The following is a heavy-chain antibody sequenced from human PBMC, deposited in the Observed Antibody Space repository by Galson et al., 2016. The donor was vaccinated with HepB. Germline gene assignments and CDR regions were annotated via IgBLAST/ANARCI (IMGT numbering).Heavy chain of an antibody. CDR1: GFAFGSHW. Sequence: SLRLSCAASGFAFGSHWMHWVRQVPGKGLVWVSRINSDGTISNYADSVKGRFTISRDNAKNTLYLQMNSLRGDDTAVYYCGKDDYLRAWSQGALVTVSS. CDR2: INSDGTIS. D-gene: IGHD4/OR15-4a*01. V-gene: IGHV3-74*01. CDR3: GKDDYLRA. J-gene: IGHJ5*02.